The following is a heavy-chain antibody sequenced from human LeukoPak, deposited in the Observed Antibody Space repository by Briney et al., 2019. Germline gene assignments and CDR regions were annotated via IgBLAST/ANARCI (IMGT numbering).Heavy chain of an antibody. Sequence: PSETLPLTCTVSGGSISSYYWSWIRQPPGKGLEWIGYIYYSGSTNYNPSLKSRVTISVDTSKNQFSLKLSSVTAADTAVYYCARQGGSSSWYHWFDPWGQGTLVTVSS. J-gene: IGHJ5*02. CDR3: ARQGGSSSWYHWFDP. V-gene: IGHV4-59*08. CDR2: IYYSGST. CDR1: GGSISSYY. D-gene: IGHD6-13*01.